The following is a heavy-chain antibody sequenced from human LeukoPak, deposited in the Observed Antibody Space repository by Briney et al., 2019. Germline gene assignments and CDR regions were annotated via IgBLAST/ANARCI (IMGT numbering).Heavy chain of an antibody. D-gene: IGHD6-6*01. CDR1: GGSIAVNHYY. CDR3: AREHRSSKYFDS. Sequence: SETLSLTCSVSGGSIAVNHYYWGWVRQPPGKGLEWIGSGLYTGNTYSNPSLRSRVTISVDTSKNEFSLKMNSVTAADTAVYYCAREHRSSKYFDSWGQGALMIVSS. CDR2: GLYTGNT. V-gene: IGHV4-39*02. J-gene: IGHJ4*02.